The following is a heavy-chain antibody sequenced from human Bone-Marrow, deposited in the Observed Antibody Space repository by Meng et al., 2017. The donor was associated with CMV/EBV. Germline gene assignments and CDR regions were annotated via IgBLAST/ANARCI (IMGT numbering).Heavy chain of an antibody. CDR2: MNPNSGDT. V-gene: IGHV1-8*01. D-gene: IGHD3-3*01. CDR3: AREGRAYYDFWSGNYFDY. J-gene: IGHJ4*02. Sequence: ASVKVSCKASGYTFTTYDISWVRQATGQGLEWMGWMNPNSGDTAFAQKFQGRVTMTRDTSISTAYMELSRLRSDDTAVYYCAREGRAYYDFWSGNYFDYWGQGTLVTVSS. CDR1: GYTFTTYD.